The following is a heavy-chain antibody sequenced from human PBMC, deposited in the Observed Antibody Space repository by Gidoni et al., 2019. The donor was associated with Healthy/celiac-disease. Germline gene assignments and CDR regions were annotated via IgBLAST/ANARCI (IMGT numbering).Heavy chain of an antibody. J-gene: IGHJ6*02. D-gene: IGHD3-22*01. V-gene: IGHV3-48*01. CDR1: GFTFSSYS. CDR2: ISSSSSTI. CDR3: ARLAYYYDSSGYSYYYYGMDV. Sequence: EVQLVESGGGLVQPGGSLRLSCAASGFTFSSYSMNWVRQAQGKGLEWVSYISSSSSTIYYADSVKGRFTISRDNAKNSLYLQMNSLRAEDTAVYYCARLAYYYDSSGYSYYYYGMDVWGQGTTVTVSS.